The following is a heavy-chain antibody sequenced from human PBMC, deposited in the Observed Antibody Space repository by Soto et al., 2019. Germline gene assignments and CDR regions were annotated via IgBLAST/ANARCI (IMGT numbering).Heavy chain of an antibody. Sequence: GGSLRLSCAASGFTFSSYAMSWVRQAPGKGLEWVSLITGSGVTTYYAGSVKGRFTISRDNSKNTLYLQMNSLGAEDTAVYYCAEAVSGSIRYFDYWGQGTLVTVSS. V-gene: IGHV3-23*01. D-gene: IGHD1-26*01. CDR3: AEAVSGSIRYFDY. J-gene: IGHJ4*02. CDR2: ITGSGVTT. CDR1: GFTFSSYA.